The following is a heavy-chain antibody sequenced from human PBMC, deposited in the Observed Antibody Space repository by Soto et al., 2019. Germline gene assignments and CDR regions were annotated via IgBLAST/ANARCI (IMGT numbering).Heavy chain of an antibody. CDR2: INHSGST. CDR1: GGSFSGYY. D-gene: IGHD3-3*01. J-gene: IGHJ6*02. Sequence: SETLSLTCAVYGGSFSGYYWSWIRQPPGKGLEWIGEINHSGSTNYNPSLKSRVTISVDTSKNQFSLKLSSVTAADTAVYYCARDLREYYDFWSGQGYGMDVWGQGTTVTVSS. CDR3: ARDLREYYDFWSGQGYGMDV. V-gene: IGHV4-34*01.